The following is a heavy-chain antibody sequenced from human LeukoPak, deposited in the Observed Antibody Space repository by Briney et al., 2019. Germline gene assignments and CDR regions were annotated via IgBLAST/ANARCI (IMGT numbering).Heavy chain of an antibody. Sequence: SETLSLTCAVYGESFSGYYWSWIRQPPGKGLEWIGEINHSGSTNYNPSLKSRVTISVDTSKNQFSLKLSSVTAADTAVYYCARYVTGRRYYGSGSYYQAGYFDYWGQGTLVTVSS. CDR1: GESFSGYY. V-gene: IGHV4-34*01. CDR3: ARYVTGRRYYGSGSYYQAGYFDY. J-gene: IGHJ4*02. CDR2: INHSGST. D-gene: IGHD3-10*01.